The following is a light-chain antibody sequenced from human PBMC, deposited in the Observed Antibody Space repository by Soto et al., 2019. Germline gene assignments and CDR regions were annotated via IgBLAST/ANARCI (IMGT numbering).Light chain of an antibody. CDR3: QQRSNWPT. V-gene: IGKV3-11*01. CDR2: DAS. CDR1: QSVSSY. Sequence: EIVLTQSPATRSLSPGERATLSCSASQSVSSYLAWYQQKPGQAPRLLIYDASNRATGIPARLSGSGSGTDFTLTISSLEPEDFAVYYCQQRSNWPTFGQGTKLEIK. J-gene: IGKJ2*01.